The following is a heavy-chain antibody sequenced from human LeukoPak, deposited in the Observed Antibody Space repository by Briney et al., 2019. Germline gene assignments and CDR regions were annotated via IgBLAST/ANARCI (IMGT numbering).Heavy chain of an antibody. CDR2: KRYDGSNK. D-gene: IGHD2-15*01. J-gene: IGHJ4*02. Sequence: GGSLRLSCAASGFTFSSHGMHWVRHAPGKGLEWVAVKRYDGSNKYYADSVKGRFTISRDNSKHTLYLQMNSRSAEDTAVYYCARAGYCSGGSCYGLDYWGQGTLVTVSS. CDR3: ARAGYCSGGSCYGLDY. V-gene: IGHV3-33*01. CDR1: GFTFSSHG.